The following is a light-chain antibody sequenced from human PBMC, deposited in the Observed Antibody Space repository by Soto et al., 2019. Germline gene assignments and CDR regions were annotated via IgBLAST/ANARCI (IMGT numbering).Light chain of an antibody. CDR2: GAS. V-gene: IGKV3-20*01. CDR3: QQYGSSPRT. CDR1: QSFSSSY. Sequence: EIVFTQSPGTLSLSPGERTTLSCRASQSFSSSYLAWYQQKHGQAPRLLIYGASSWATGIPDRFSGSGSGTDFTLIISRLEPEDFAVYYCQQYGSSPRTFGQGTKVEIK. J-gene: IGKJ1*01.